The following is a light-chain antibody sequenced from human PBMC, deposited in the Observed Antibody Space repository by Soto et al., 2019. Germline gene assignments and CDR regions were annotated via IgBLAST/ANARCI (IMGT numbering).Light chain of an antibody. CDR3: QPHDSSLSAYV. CDR1: SSNIGAGYD. J-gene: IGLJ1*01. CDR2: GNS. Sequence: QSALTQPPSVSGAPGQRVTISCTGSSSNIGAGYDVHWYQQLPGTGPKLLISGNSNRPSGVPDRFSGSRSGTSASLAITGLQAEDEADYYCQPHDSSLSAYVFGTGTKVTVL. V-gene: IGLV1-40*01.